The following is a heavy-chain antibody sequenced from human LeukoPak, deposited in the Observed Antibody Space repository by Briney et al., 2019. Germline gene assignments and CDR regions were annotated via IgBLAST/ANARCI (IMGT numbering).Heavy chain of an antibody. D-gene: IGHD5-18*01. CDR2: ISGSGGST. Sequence: PGGSLRLSCAASGFTFSSYAMSWVRQAPGKGLEWVSAISGSGGSTYYADSVKGRFTISRDNSKNTLYLQMNSLRAEDTAVYYCAKDPRGYSYGRVFDYWGQGTLVTVSS. J-gene: IGHJ4*02. V-gene: IGHV3-23*01. CDR1: GFTFSSYA. CDR3: AKDPRGYSYGRVFDY.